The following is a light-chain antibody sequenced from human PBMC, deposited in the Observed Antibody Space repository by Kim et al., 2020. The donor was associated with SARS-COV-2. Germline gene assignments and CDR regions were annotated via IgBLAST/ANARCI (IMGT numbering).Light chain of an antibody. CDR1: RRDVGNSTL. J-gene: IGLJ2*01. CDR2: EVS. Sequence: QSVTTPCPGTRRDVGNSTLVSWYQQRPAKAPKLIIFEVSKRPSGVSNRFSGSKSGDTASLTISGLQAEDESDYYCCSYAGSNTFVIFGGGTQLTVL. V-gene: IGLV2-23*02. CDR3: CSYAGSNTFVI.